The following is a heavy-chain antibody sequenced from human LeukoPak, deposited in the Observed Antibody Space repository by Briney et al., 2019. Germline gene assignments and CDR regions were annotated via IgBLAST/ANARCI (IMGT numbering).Heavy chain of an antibody. D-gene: IGHD3-10*01. J-gene: IGHJ4*02. CDR1: GGSISNSSSY. CDR2: IYYSGST. CDR3: ARDRIYGSGSDHFDY. V-gene: IGHV4-39*02. Sequence: SETLSLTCTVSGGSISNSSSYWGWIRQPPGKGLEWIGSIYYSGSTYYNPSLKSRVTISVDTSKNQFSLKLSSVTAADTAVYYCARDRIYGSGSDHFDYWGQGTLVTVSS.